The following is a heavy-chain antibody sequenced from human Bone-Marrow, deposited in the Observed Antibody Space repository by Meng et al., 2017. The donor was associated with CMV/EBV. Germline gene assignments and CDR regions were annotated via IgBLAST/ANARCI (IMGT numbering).Heavy chain of an antibody. D-gene: IGHD1-26*01. CDR2: IIWNGGST. V-gene: IGHV3-20*04. Sequence: GESLKISCAASGFIFDDYGMSWVRQVPGKGLEWVSSIIWNGGSTSYADSVKGRFTISRDNAKNSLYLQMNSLRVEDTALYYCARDHGSSEYYFDYWGQGTLVTVSS. J-gene: IGHJ4*02. CDR1: GFIFDDYG. CDR3: ARDHGSSEYYFDY.